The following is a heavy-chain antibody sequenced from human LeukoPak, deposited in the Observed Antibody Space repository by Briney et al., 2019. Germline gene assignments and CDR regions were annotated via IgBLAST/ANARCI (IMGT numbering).Heavy chain of an antibody. J-gene: IGHJ5*02. D-gene: IGHD4-11*01. V-gene: IGHV4-38-2*01. CDR3: ARSNTVPNWFGP. CDR2: IYHSGST. Sequence: SETLSLTCAVSGYSISSGSAYYWGWIRQPPGKGLEWIGSIYHSGSTYYNPSLKSRVTISVDTSKNQFSLKLSSVTAADTAVYYCARSNTVPNWFGPWGQGTRVTVSS. CDR1: GYSISSGSAYY.